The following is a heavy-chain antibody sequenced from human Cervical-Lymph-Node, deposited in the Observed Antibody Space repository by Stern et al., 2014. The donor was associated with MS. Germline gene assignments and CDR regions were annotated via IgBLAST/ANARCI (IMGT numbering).Heavy chain of an antibody. J-gene: IGHJ6*02. V-gene: IGHV1-69*01. D-gene: IGHD1-26*01. CDR3: ARGELKEGLVRGMDV. CDR1: GGTFSSYA. Sequence: QVQLMQSGAEVKKPGSSVKVSCKASGGTFSSYAISWGRQAPGQGLEWMGGIIPIFGTANHAQKFQGRVTITADESTSTAYMELSSLRSEDTAVYYCARGELKEGLVRGMDVWAKGPRSPSP. CDR2: IIPIFGTA.